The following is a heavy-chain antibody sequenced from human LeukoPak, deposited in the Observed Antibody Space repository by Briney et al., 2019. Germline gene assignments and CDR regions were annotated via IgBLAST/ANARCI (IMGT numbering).Heavy chain of an antibody. D-gene: IGHD1-26*01. V-gene: IGHV4-39*07. CDR3: ARDGRFPPEVLPRYFDY. CDR1: GGSISTSSYY. J-gene: IGHJ4*02. Sequence: SETLSLTCTVSGGSISTSSYYWGWVRQPPGKGLEWIGNIFYSGSTYYNPSLKSRVTISVETSKNQFSLKLSSVTAADTAVYYCARDGRFPPEVLPRYFDYWGRGTLVTVSS. CDR2: IFYSGST.